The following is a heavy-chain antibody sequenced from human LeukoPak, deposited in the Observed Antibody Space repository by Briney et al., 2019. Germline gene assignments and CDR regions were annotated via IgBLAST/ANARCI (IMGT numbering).Heavy chain of an antibody. CDR2: ISGSGGST. CDR3: AKWGYCSSTSCLTSQNDY. J-gene: IGHJ4*02. CDR1: GFTFSSYA. Sequence: SGGSLRLSCAASGFTFSSYAMSWVRQAPGKGLEWASAISGSGGSTYYADSVKGRFTISRDNSKNTLYLQMNSLRAEDTAVYYCAKWGYCSSTSCLTSQNDYWGQGTLVTVSS. V-gene: IGHV3-23*01. D-gene: IGHD2-2*01.